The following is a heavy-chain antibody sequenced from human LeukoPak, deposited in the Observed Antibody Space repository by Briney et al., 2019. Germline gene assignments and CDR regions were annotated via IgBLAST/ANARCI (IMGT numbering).Heavy chain of an antibody. J-gene: IGHJ5*02. V-gene: IGHV4-34*01. Sequence: SETLSLTCAVYGGSFSGYYCSWIRQPPGKGLEWIGEINHSGSTNYNPSLKSRVTISVDTSKNQFSLKLSSVTAADTAVYYCARFSRFTGYNWFDPWGQGTLVTVSS. CDR2: INHSGST. CDR3: ARFSRFTGYNWFDP. CDR1: GGSFSGYY. D-gene: IGHD3-3*01.